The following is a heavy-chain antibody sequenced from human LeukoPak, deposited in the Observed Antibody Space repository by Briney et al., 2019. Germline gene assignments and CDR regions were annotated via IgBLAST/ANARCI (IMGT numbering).Heavy chain of an antibody. Sequence: ASVKASCKASGYTFTGYYMHWVRQAPGQGLEWMGWINPNSGGTNYAQKFQGRVTMTRDTSISTAYMELSRLRSDDTAVYYCARVFRRNSGYDYFGYWGQGTLVTVSS. CDR1: GYTFTGYY. V-gene: IGHV1-2*02. CDR3: ARVFRRNSGYDYFGY. CDR2: INPNSGGT. J-gene: IGHJ4*02. D-gene: IGHD5-12*01.